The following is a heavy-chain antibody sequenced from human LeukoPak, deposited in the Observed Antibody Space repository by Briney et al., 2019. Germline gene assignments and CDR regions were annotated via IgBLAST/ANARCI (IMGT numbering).Heavy chain of an antibody. CDR3: ARAAYCGGDCYYYFDY. J-gene: IGHJ4*02. CDR1: GGSISSYY. D-gene: IGHD2-21*02. CDR2: LYYSGNT. Sequence: SETLSLTCTVSGGSISSYYWHWIRQPPGKGLEWLGYLYYSGNTYYNPSLKSRVTMSVDTSKYQFSLKLSSVTAADTAVYFCARAAYCGGDCYYYFDYWGQGTLVTVSS. V-gene: IGHV4-59*01.